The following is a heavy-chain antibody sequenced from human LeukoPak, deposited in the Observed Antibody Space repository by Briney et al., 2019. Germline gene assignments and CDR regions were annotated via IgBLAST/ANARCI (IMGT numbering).Heavy chain of an antibody. D-gene: IGHD2-15*01. CDR3: ARDRTLGYCSGGSCWGGGY. CDR1: GGSFSGYY. CDR2: INHSGST. Sequence: SETLSLTCAVYGGSFSGYYWSWIRQPPGKGLEWIGEINHSGSTNYNPSLKSRVTISVDTSKNQFSLKLSSVTAADTAVYYCARDRTLGYCSGGSCWGGGYWGQGTLVTVSS. V-gene: IGHV4-34*01. J-gene: IGHJ4*02.